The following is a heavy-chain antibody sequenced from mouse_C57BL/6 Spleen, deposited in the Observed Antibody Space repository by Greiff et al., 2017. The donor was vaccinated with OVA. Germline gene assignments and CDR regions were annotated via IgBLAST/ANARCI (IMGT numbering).Heavy chain of an antibody. D-gene: IGHD1-1*01. J-gene: IGHJ1*03. Sequence: VQLQQSGPELVKPGASVKIPCKASGYTFTDYNMDWVKQSHGKSLEWIGDINPNNGGTIYNQKFKGKATLTVDKSSSTAYMELRSLTSEDTAVYYCARHATVVATRYFDVWGTGTTVTVSS. CDR1: GYTFTDYN. V-gene: IGHV1-18*01. CDR2: INPNNGGT. CDR3: ARHATVVATRYFDV.